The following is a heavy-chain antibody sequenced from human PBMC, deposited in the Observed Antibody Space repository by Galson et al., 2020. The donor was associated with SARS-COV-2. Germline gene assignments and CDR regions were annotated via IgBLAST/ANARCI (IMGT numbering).Heavy chain of an antibody. Sequence: SETLSLTCTVSGGSITSSPSYWGWIRQAPGKGLDWVASVYYSGPTYYNPSLKSRVTISVDRSKNQFSLTLSSVTAADMALYYCARHMSGVTVTSAFHLWGQGTLVSVSS. CDR3: ARHMSGVTVTSAFHL. V-gene: IGHV4-39*01. CDR2: VYYSGPT. CDR1: GGSITSSPSY. J-gene: IGHJ3*01. D-gene: IGHD3-10*01.